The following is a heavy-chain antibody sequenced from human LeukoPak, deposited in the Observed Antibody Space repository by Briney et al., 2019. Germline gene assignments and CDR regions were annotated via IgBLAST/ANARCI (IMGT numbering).Heavy chain of an antibody. CDR1: DDSISSYY. V-gene: IGHV4-59*01. J-gene: IGHJ3*02. CDR3: ARAGSGYSFDI. CDR2: IYNSGGT. Sequence: SETLSLTCTVSDDSISSYYWSWIRQPPGKGLEWIGYIYNSGGTNYNPSLKSRVTILVDTSKNQFSLKLSSVTAADTAVYYCARAGSGYSFDIWGQGTMVTVSS. D-gene: IGHD3-22*01.